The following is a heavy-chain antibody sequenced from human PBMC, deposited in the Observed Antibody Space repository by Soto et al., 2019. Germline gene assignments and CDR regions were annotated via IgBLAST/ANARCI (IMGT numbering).Heavy chain of an antibody. CDR1: AFTFRSYA. CDR3: AKGRPLRDCTSTSCLGAFDM. V-gene: IGHV3-23*01. CDR2: ITASADTT. Sequence: EEQLLESGGGLVRPGGSLRLSCAASAFTFRSYAMSWVRQAPGKGLEWVSAITASADTTYYADSVKGRFTISRDNSKNTLYLRMSSLRAEDTALYYCAKGRPLRDCTSTSCLGAFDMWGQGTMVTVS. D-gene: IGHD2-2*01. J-gene: IGHJ3*02.